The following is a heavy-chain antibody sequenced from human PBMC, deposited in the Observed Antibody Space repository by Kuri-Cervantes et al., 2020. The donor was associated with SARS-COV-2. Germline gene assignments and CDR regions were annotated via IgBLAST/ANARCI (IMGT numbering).Heavy chain of an antibody. Sequence: GGSLRLSCSASGFTLSSYAMHWVRQAPGKGLEYVSAISSNGGSTYYADSVKGGFTISRDNSKNTLYLQMSSLRAEDTAVYYCVKVTTYYDFWSGYSYGMDVWGQGTTVTVSS. V-gene: IGHV3-64D*08. CDR3: VKVTTYYDFWSGYSYGMDV. D-gene: IGHD3-3*01. CDR1: GFTLSSYA. J-gene: IGHJ6*02. CDR2: ISSNGGST.